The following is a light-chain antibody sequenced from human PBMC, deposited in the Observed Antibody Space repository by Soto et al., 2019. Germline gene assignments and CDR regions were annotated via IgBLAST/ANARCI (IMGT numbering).Light chain of an antibody. CDR2: DNN. CDR1: SSNIGSNY. J-gene: IGLJ3*02. V-gene: IGLV1-51*01. Sequence: QSVLTQPPSVSAAPGQKVTISCSGSSSNIGSNYASWYQQLPGTAPKLLIYDNNKRPSGISDRFSGSKSGTSATLGITGLQTGDEADYYCGTWDSSLTVWVFGGGTQLTVL. CDR3: GTWDSSLTVWV.